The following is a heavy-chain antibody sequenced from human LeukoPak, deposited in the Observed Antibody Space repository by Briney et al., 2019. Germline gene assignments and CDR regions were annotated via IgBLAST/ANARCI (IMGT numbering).Heavy chain of an antibody. Sequence: SVKVSCKASGGTFSSYAISWVRQAPGQGLEWMGGIIPIFGTANYAQKFQGRVTITADKSTSTAYMELSSLRSEDTAVYYCASSPYCSSTSCYRWQNWFDPWGQGTLVTVSS. V-gene: IGHV1-69*06. J-gene: IGHJ5*02. CDR1: GGTFSSYA. CDR3: ASSPYCSSTSCYRWQNWFDP. CDR2: IIPIFGTA. D-gene: IGHD2-2*01.